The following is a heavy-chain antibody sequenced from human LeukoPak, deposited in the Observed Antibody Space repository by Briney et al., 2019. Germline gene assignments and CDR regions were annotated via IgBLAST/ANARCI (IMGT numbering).Heavy chain of an antibody. J-gene: IGHJ4*02. V-gene: IGHV3-74*01. Sequence: PGGSLRLSCAASGFTFSKYWMLWVRQAPGKGLENVSRINTDGTVTTYADSVKGRFTVSRDNADNTIFLQMNSVRDEDTAVYYCATKQWLAPPPDSWGQGTPVTVSS. CDR2: INTDGTVT. CDR3: ATKQWLAPPPDS. D-gene: IGHD6-19*01. CDR1: GFTFSKYW.